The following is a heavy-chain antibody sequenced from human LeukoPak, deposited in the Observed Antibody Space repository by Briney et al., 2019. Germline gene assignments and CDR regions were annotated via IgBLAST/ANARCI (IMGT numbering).Heavy chain of an antibody. CDR2: IYYSGST. D-gene: IGHD3-10*01. V-gene: IGHV4-31*03. CDR3: ARTTTRGVSDY. Sequence: SETLSLTCTVSGGPISSGGYYWSWIRPHPGKGLEWIGYIYYSGSTYYNASLKSRVTISVDTSKNQFSLKLSSVTAADTAVYYCARTTTRGVSDYWGQGTLVTVSS. CDR1: GGPISSGGYY. J-gene: IGHJ4*02.